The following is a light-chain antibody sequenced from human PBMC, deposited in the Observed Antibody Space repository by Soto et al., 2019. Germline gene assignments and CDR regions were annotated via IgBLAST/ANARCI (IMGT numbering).Light chain of an antibody. CDR3: AAWSDSLNGYV. CDR1: TSNIARNT. Sequence: QAVVTQPPSASGAPGQMVTISCSGGTSNIARNTVNWYQQLPGTAPKLLIFNNNQRPSGVPDRFSGSKSGTSASLAISGLQSEDEADYYCAAWSDSLNGYVFGAGTKLTVL. CDR2: NNN. J-gene: IGLJ1*01. V-gene: IGLV1-44*01.